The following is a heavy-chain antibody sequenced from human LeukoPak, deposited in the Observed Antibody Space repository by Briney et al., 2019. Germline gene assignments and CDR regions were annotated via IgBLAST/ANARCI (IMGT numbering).Heavy chain of an antibody. Sequence: GGSLRLSCAASGFTFSSYAMSWVRQAAGKGLEWVSAIYGSGGSTYYADSVKGRFTISRDNSKNTLYPQMNSLRADDTAVYYCAKDIEPISSSWDASDVWGQGTMVTVSS. D-gene: IGHD6-13*01. CDR3: AKDIEPISSSWDASDV. CDR2: IYGSGGST. CDR1: GFTFSSYA. J-gene: IGHJ3*01. V-gene: IGHV3-23*01.